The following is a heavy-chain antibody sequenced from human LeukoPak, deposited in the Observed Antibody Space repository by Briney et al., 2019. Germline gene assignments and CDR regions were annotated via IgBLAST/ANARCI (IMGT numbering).Heavy chain of an antibody. V-gene: IGHV1-69*05. CDR2: IIPIFGTA. D-gene: IGHD3-3*01. CDR1: GGTFSSYA. Sequence: SVKVSFKASGGTFSSYAISWVRQAPGQGLEWMGGIIPIFGTANYAQKFQGRVTITTDESTSTAYMELSSLRSEDTAVYYCARFNGGTFGYPLNWFDPWGQGTLVTVSS. CDR3: ARFNGGTFGYPLNWFDP. J-gene: IGHJ5*02.